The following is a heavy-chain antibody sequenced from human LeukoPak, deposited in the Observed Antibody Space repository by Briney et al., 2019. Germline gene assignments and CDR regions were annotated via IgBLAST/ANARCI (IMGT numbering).Heavy chain of an antibody. CDR1: GGSFSGYY. D-gene: IGHD5-24*01. Sequence: SKTLSLTCAVYGGSFSGYYWTWIRQPPGKGLEWIGEIKHSGSINYNPSLKSRVTISVDTSKNQFSLKLSSVTAADTAVYYCARHRRDGSPTQDWGQGILVTVSS. J-gene: IGHJ4*02. CDR3: ARHRRDGSPTQD. V-gene: IGHV4-34*01. CDR2: IKHSGSI.